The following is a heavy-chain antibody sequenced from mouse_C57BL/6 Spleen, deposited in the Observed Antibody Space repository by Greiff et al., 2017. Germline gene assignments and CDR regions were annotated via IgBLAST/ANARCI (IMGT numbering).Heavy chain of an antibody. D-gene: IGHD2-4*01. CDR1: GFNIKDDY. V-gene: IGHV14-4*01. CDR2: IDPENGDT. J-gene: IGHJ3*01. CDR3: TTLVYDYDGGFAY. Sequence: EVQLQQPGAELVRPGASVKLSCTASGFNIKDDYMHWVKQRPEQGLEWIGWIDPENGDTEYASKFQGKATITADTSSNTAYLQLSSLTSEDTAVYYCTTLVYDYDGGFAYWGQGTLVTVSA.